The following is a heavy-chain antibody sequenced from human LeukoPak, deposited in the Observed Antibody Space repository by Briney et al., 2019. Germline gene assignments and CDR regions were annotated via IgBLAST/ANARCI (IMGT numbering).Heavy chain of an antibody. CDR3: ARDAGYSYGRKSHFDY. CDR1: GYTFTSYY. CDR2: INPSGGST. V-gene: IGHV1-46*01. D-gene: IGHD5-18*01. J-gene: IGHJ4*02. Sequence: GASVKVSCKASGYTFTSYYMHWVRQAPGQGLEGMGIINPSGGSTSYAQKFQGRVTMTRDTSTSTVYMELSSLRSEDTAVYYCARDAGYSYGRKSHFDYWGQGTLVTVSS.